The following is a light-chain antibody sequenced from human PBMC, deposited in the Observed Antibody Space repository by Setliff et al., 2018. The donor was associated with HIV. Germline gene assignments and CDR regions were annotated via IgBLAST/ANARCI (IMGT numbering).Light chain of an antibody. CDR1: SSDVGGYTY. V-gene: IGLV2-14*01. CDR2: EVS. CDR3: SSYAGSSYV. Sequence: QSVLAQPASVSGSPGQSITISCTGTSSDVGGYTYVSWYQQSPGKAPKLMIYEVSNRPSGVSNRFSGSKSGNTASLTISGLQAEDETDYYCSSYAGSSYVFGTGTKVTVL. J-gene: IGLJ1*01.